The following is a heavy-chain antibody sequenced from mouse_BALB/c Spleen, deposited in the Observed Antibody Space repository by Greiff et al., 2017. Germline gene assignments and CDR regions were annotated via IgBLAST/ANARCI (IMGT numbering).Heavy chain of an antibody. V-gene: IGHV5-9-4*01. D-gene: IGHD2-10*02. J-gene: IGHJ4*01. CDR3: ARGKYGNYVGAMDY. Sequence: EVQLQESGGGLVQPGGSLKLSCAASGFTFSSYAMSWVRQSPEKRLEWVAEISSGGSYTYYPDTVTGRFTISRDNAKNTLYLEMSSLRSEDTAMYYCARGKYGNYVGAMDYWGQGTSVTVSS. CDR1: GFTFSSYA. CDR2: ISSGGSYT.